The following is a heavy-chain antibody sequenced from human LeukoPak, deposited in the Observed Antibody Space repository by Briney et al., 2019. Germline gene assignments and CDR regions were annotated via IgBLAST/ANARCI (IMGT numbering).Heavy chain of an antibody. V-gene: IGHV1-2*02. D-gene: IGHD3-3*01. Sequence: GASVKVSCKASGYTFTGYYMHWVRQAPGQGLEWMGWINPNSGDTNYAQKFQGRVTMTRDTSISTAYMELSRLRSDDTAVYYCARDLPSGYDFWSGYYNNAFDIWGQGTMVTVSS. CDR1: GYTFTGYY. J-gene: IGHJ3*02. CDR3: ARDLPSGYDFWSGYYNNAFDI. CDR2: INPNSGDT.